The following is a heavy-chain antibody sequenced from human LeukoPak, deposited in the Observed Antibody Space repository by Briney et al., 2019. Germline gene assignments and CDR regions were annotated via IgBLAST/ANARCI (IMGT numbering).Heavy chain of an antibody. J-gene: IGHJ4*02. Sequence: SVKVSCKASGYTFTSYDINWVRQAPGQGLEWMGGIIPIFGTANYAQKFQGRVTITTDESTSTAYMELSSLRSEDTAVYYCARGRDCSGGSCYHALLDYWGQGTLVTVSS. D-gene: IGHD2-15*01. CDR3: ARGRDCSGGSCYHALLDY. V-gene: IGHV1-69*05. CDR2: IIPIFGTA. CDR1: GYTFTSYD.